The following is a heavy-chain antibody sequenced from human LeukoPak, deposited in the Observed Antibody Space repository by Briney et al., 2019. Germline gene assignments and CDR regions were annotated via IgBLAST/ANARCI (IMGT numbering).Heavy chain of an antibody. CDR1: GFTFSAYA. D-gene: IGHD6-19*01. J-gene: IGHJ4*02. CDR2: ISYDGSNK. V-gene: IGHV3-30*04. CDR3: ARDQWLVPRGPFDY. Sequence: PGRSLRLPCAASGFTFSAYAMHWVRQAPGKGLEWVAVISYDGSNKYYADSVKGRFTISRDNSKNTLYLQMNSLRAEDTAVYYCARDQWLVPRGPFDYWGQGTLVTVSS.